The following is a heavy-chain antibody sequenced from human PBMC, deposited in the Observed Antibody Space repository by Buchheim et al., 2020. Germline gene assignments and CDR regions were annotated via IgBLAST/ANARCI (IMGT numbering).Heavy chain of an antibody. D-gene: IGHD5-18*01. Sequence: QVQLVQSGAEVKKPGSSVKVSCKASGGTFSSYAISWVRQAPGQGLEWMGRIIPILGIANYAQQFQGRVTITADKSTSTPYMELSSLRSEDTAVYYCARDPTAMAQYYYYGMDVWGQGTT. CDR3: ARDPTAMAQYYYYGMDV. CDR2: IIPILGIA. V-gene: IGHV1-69*04. CDR1: GGTFSSYA. J-gene: IGHJ6*02.